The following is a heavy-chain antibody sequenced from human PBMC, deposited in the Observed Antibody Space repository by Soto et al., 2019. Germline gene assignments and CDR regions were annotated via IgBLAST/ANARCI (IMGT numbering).Heavy chain of an antibody. D-gene: IGHD2-2*01. CDR2: IMPIFRTT. Sequence: AASVQVSGEASGGTFSSYAISWVRQAPGQGLEWMGGIMPIFRTTNYAQKFQGRVTITADESTSPAYMELSSLRSEDTAVYYWARGYCSSTTCSRVWFDPWGQGPLVTVSS. V-gene: IGHV1-69*13. CDR1: GGTFSSYA. J-gene: IGHJ5*02. CDR3: ARGYCSSTTCSRVWFDP.